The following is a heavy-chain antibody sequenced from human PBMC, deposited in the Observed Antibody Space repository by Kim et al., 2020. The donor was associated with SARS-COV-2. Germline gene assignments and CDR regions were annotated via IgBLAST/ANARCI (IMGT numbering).Heavy chain of an antibody. J-gene: IGHJ6*02. V-gene: IGHV3-21*01. CDR1: GFTFSSYS. CDR3: ARSFTDSSGYYYSFFDGMDV. CDR2: ISSSSSYI. Sequence: GGSLRLSCAASGFTFSSYSMNWVRQAPGKGLEWVSSISSSSSYIYYADSVKGRFTISRDNAKNSLYLQMNSLRAEDTAVYYCARSFTDSSGYYYSFFDGMDVWGQGTTVTVSS. D-gene: IGHD3-22*01.